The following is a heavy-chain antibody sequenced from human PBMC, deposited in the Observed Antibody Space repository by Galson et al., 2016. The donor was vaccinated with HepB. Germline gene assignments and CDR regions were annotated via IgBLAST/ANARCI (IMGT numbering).Heavy chain of an antibody. CDR2: IGENGYSK. CDR3: ARETAWKFSLHP. V-gene: IGHV3-48*03. D-gene: IGHD1-1*01. Sequence: SLRLSCAGSGLSFTTSKLHWVRQGPGKGLEWVSSIGENGYSKDYADSVRGRFTVSRDSSMVFLQIQSLTAEDTAVYFCARETAWKFSLHPWGPGTLVTVSS. CDR1: GLSFTTSK. J-gene: IGHJ5*02.